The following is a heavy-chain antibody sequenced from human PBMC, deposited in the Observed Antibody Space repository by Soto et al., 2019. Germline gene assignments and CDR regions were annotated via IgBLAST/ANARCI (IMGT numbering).Heavy chain of an antibody. J-gene: IGHJ3*02. CDR3: ARSGLYGDTLHAFDI. Sequence: QMQLVQSGAEVKKTGSSVKVSCKASGYTFTYRYLHWVRQAPGQALEWLGSITPFNGNTNYAQKFQDRVTITRDRSMSTAYMELSSLRSEDTAMYYCARSGLYGDTLHAFDIGGQGTMVTVSS. V-gene: IGHV1-45*02. D-gene: IGHD4-17*01. CDR1: GYTFTYRY. CDR2: ITPFNGNT.